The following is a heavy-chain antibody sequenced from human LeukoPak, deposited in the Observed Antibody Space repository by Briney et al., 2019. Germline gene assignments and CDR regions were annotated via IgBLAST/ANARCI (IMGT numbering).Heavy chain of an antibody. CDR3: ATLPHIVVVTAIQGFFDY. CDR1: GYTFTGYY. Sequence: GASVKVSCKASGYTFTGYYMHWVRQAPGQGLEWMGLINPNSVGTNYAQKFHGRVTMTRDTSISTAYMELSRLRSDDTAVYYCATLPHIVVVTAIQGFFDYWGQGTLVTVSS. J-gene: IGHJ4*02. V-gene: IGHV1-2*02. D-gene: IGHD2-21*02. CDR2: INPNSVGT.